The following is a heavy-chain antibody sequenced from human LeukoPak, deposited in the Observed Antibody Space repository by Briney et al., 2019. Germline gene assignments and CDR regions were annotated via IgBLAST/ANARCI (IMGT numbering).Heavy chain of an antibody. Sequence: PGGSLRLSCAASGFTFSSYALHWVRQAPGKGLEWVAVISYDGSNKYYTYSVKGRFTISRDNAKNSLYLQMNSLRAEDTAVYYCARDTLERSFDYWGQGTLVTVSS. J-gene: IGHJ4*02. V-gene: IGHV3-30*04. CDR2: ISYDGSNK. D-gene: IGHD1-1*01. CDR1: GFTFSSYA. CDR3: ARDTLERSFDY.